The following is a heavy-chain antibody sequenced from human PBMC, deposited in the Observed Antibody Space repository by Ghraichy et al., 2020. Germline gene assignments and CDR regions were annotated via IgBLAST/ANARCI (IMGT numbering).Heavy chain of an antibody. CDR3: AKGPRGWNVDTGMDV. Sequence: ASVKVSCKASGYTFANYDINWVRQAPGQGLEWMGWLNPKNGNTGYAQKFQDRITMTTDTSINSAYMEVSSLTSEDTAVYYCAKGPRGWNVDTGMDVWGQGTAVTVSS. J-gene: IGHJ6*02. CDR1: GYTFANYD. CDR2: LNPKNGNT. D-gene: IGHD5-18*01. V-gene: IGHV1-8*01.